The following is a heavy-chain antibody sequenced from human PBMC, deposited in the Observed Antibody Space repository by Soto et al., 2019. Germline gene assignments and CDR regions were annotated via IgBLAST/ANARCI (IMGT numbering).Heavy chain of an antibody. CDR2: IYYSGST. Sequence: SETLSLTCTVSGGSISSYYWSWIRQPPGKGLEWIGYIYYSGSTNYNPSLKSRVTISVDTSKNQFSLKLSSVTAADTAVYYCAFGGGEYCSSTSCVRRWVGAFDIWGQGTMVTVSS. CDR1: GGSISSYY. CDR3: AFGGGEYCSSTSCVRRWVGAFDI. V-gene: IGHV4-59*01. D-gene: IGHD2-2*01. J-gene: IGHJ3*02.